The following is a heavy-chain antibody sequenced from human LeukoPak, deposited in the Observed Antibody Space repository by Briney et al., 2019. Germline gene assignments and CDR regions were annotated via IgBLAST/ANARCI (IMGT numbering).Heavy chain of an antibody. CDR1: GFTFGDYA. J-gene: IGHJ4*02. V-gene: IGHV3-49*04. D-gene: IGHD3-3*01. CDR3: TRDRIASSIFGVVISPPDY. CDR2: IRSKAYGGTT. Sequence: RSLRLSCPASGFTFGDYAMSWVRQAPGKGLEWVGFIRSKAYGGTTEYAASVKGRFTISRDDSKSIAYLQMNSLKTEDTAVYYCTRDRIASSIFGVVISPPDYWGQGTLVTGSS.